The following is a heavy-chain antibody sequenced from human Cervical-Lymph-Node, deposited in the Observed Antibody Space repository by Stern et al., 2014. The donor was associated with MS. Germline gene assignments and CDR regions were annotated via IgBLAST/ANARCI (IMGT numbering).Heavy chain of an antibody. Sequence: VQLVESGAEVKKPGASVKVSCKASGYTFTSYDINWVRQATGKGLEWMGWMNPNSGNTGYAQKFQGRVTMTRNTSISTAYMELSSLRSEDTAVYYCALGGWLQLGFGYWGQGTLVTVSS. CDR1: GYTFTSYD. J-gene: IGHJ4*02. CDR3: ALGGWLQLGFGY. V-gene: IGHV1-8*01. CDR2: MNPNSGNT. D-gene: IGHD5-24*01.